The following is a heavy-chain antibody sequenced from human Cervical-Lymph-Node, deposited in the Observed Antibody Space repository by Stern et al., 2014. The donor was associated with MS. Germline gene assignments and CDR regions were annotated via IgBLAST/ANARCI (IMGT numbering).Heavy chain of an antibody. CDR1: GYTFTSYY. Sequence: QLVQSGAEVKKPGASVKVSCKASGYTFTSYYMHWVRQAPGQGLEWMGIINPSGGSTSYAQKFQGRVTMTRDTSTSTVYMELSSLRSEDTAVYYCASGYCSSTSCTPNWFDPWGQGTLVTVSS. V-gene: IGHV1-46*01. CDR3: ASGYCSSTSCTPNWFDP. CDR2: INPSGGST. J-gene: IGHJ5*02. D-gene: IGHD2-2*01.